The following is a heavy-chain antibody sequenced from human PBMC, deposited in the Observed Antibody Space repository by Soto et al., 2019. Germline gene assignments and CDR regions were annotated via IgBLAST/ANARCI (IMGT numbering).Heavy chain of an antibody. CDR2: IYYSGST. J-gene: IGHJ4*02. V-gene: IGHV4-39*01. Sequence: SETLSLTCTVSGGSISSSSYYWGWIRQPPGKGLEWIGNIYYSGSTYYNPSLKSRVTISVDTSKNQFSLKLSSVTAADTAVYFCVRRRVFLDYWGQGTLVTVSS. CDR3: VRRRVFLDY. CDR1: GGSISSSSYY.